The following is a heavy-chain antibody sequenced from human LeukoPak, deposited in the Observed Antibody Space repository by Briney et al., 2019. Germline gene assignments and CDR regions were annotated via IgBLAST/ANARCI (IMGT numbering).Heavy chain of an antibody. D-gene: IGHD2/OR15-2a*01. V-gene: IGHV3-48*04. CDR2: ISSSSSTI. J-gene: IGHJ6*03. CDR1: GFIFSDYG. Sequence: PGGSLRLSCAASGFIFSDYGFHWVRQAPGKGLEWVSYISSSSSTIYYADSVKGRFTISRDNTNNALYLQLSGLRAEDTSVYYCARVDHADIYSIYHYYMDVWGKGTTVIVSS. CDR3: ARVDHADIYSIYHYYMDV.